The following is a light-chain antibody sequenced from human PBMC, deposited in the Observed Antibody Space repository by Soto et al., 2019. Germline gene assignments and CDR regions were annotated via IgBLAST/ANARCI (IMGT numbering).Light chain of an antibody. Sequence: EIVITQSPVTLSLSPGERATLSCRASESVSSNLAWYQQKPGQAPRFLIYDASTRATGIPARFSGSGSGTEFTLTISSLQSEDFAVYYCQQYNNWPPGRTFGQGTKVEIK. CDR3: QQYNNWPPGRT. J-gene: IGKJ1*01. V-gene: IGKV3-15*01. CDR1: ESVSSN. CDR2: DAS.